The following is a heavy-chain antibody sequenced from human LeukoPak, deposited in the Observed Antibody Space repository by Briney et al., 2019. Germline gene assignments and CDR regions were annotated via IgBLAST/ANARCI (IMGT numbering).Heavy chain of an antibody. CDR3: ARSDSSGWYDYYYYGMDV. D-gene: IGHD6-19*01. V-gene: IGHV3-30*04. J-gene: IGHJ6*02. CDR1: GFTFSSSA. CDR2: ISYDGSNK. Sequence: SGGSLRLSCAASGFTFSSSAMSWVRQAPGKGLEWVAVISYDGSNKYYADSVKGRFTISRDNSKNTLYLQMNSLRAEDTAVYHCARSDSSGWYDYYYYGMDVWGQGTTVTVSS.